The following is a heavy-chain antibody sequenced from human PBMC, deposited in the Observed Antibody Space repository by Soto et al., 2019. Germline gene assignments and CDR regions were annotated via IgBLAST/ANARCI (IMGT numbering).Heavy chain of an antibody. CDR3: ARVSVAVPE. CDR1: GPTFIAYY. J-gene: IGHJ4*02. V-gene: IGHV1-2*02. D-gene: IGHD5-12*01. Sequence: QLVQSGAEVKKPGASVRVSCKTSGPTFIAYYIHWVRQAPGQGLEWMGWIDPKSGGTTYEQKFLGRVTMTRDTSINTAYMDLNRLTSDDTAVYYCARVSVAVPEWGQGPLITVSS. CDR2: IDPKSGGT.